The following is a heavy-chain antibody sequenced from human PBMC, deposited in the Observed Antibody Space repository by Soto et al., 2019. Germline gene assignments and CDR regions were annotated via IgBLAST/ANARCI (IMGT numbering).Heavy chain of an antibody. V-gene: IGHV1-24*01. J-gene: IGHJ4*02. CDR3: ATDYLDSSGYHFEY. CDR1: RDTLTELS. CDR2: FDPEDGET. Sequence: ASVKVSCKVSRDTLTELSMHWPRQAPGKGLEWMGGFDPEDGETIYAQKFQGRVTMTEDASTDTAYMELSSLRSEDTAVYYCATDYLDSSGYHFEYWGQGTLVTVSS. D-gene: IGHD3-22*01.